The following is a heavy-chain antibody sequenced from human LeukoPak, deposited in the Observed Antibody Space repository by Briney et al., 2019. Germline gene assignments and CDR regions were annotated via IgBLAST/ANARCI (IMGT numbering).Heavy chain of an antibody. D-gene: IGHD4-17*01. J-gene: IGHJ4*02. CDR2: IGSTA. V-gene: IGHV3-23*01. Sequence: GGSLRLSCAASGFIFSNYAMTWVRQAPGKGLEWVSSIGSTADYSDSVNSRFTLSTDNSKNTLYLQLHSLRADSTAVSYFKNVSSYGDYSTAFDYWGQEALVTVSS. CDR3: KNVSSYGDYSTAFDY. CDR1: GFIFSNYA.